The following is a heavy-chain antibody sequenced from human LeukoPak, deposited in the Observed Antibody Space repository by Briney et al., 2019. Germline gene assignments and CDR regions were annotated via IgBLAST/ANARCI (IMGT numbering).Heavy chain of an antibody. CDR2: ISGSGGST. V-gene: IGHV3-23*01. J-gene: IGHJ4*02. Sequence: GGSLRLSCAASGFTFSSYAMSWVRQAPGKGLEWVSAISGSGGSTYYADPVKGRFTISRDNSKNTLYLQMNSLRAEDTAVYYCARDSGSAWYEGYWGQGTLVTVSS. D-gene: IGHD6-19*01. CDR1: GFTFSSYA. CDR3: ARDSGSAWYEGY.